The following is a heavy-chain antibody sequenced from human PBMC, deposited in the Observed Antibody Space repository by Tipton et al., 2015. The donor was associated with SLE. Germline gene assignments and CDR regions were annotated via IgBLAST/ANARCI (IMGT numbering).Heavy chain of an antibody. CDR1: GFTFNNHG. D-gene: IGHD3-3*01. CDR2: VNTNGAST. V-gene: IGHV3-20*04. J-gene: IGHJ4*02. CDR3: ARETQMDTIFGVSNPLYYFDY. Sequence: SLRLSCAASGFTFNNHGMSWVRQAPGKGLEWVAGVNTNGASTDYTDSMKGRFTISRDNAKNSLYLQMNSLRAEDTAMYYCARETQMDTIFGVSNPLYYFDYWGQGTLVTVSS.